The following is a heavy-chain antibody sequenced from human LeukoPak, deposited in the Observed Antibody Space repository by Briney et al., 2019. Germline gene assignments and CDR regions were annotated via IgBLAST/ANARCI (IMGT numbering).Heavy chain of an antibody. D-gene: IGHD3-3*01. CDR2: IYYSGST. CDR1: GGSISSTSYF. J-gene: IGHJ3*02. V-gene: IGHV4-39*02. CDR3: ARDRVASDAFDI. Sequence: SETLSLTCTVSGGSISSTSYFWGWIRQPPGKGLEWIGSIYYSGSTNYNPSLKSPVTMSVDTPKNQFSLKLTSVTAADTAVYYCARDRVASDAFDIWGQGTMVTVSS.